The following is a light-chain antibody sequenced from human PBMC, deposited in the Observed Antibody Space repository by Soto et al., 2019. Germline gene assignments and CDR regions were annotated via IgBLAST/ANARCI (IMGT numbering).Light chain of an antibody. CDR2: VAS. CDR3: QQYNVWPLS. V-gene: IGKV3-15*01. CDR1: QSVSSN. J-gene: IGKJ4*01. Sequence: EIVMTPSPATLSVSPGERATLSGRASQSVSSNLAWYQQKPRQTPKLLIYVASTRATGIPARFSGRGSGTEFTLTISSLESEDFAGYYCQQYNVWPLSFGGGTKVEFK.